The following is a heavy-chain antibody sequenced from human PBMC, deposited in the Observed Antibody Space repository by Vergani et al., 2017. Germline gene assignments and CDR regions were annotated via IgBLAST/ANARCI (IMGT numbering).Heavy chain of an antibody. CDR3: ARAGIWLPNN. CDR2: INHSGSA. J-gene: IGHJ4*02. Sequence: QVQLQQWGAGLVKPSGTLSLTCVVHGGSLSGSYWSWIRQPPGKGLEWFGEINHSGSANYNPSLQSRITISIDTSKTQFSLRLFSVTASDTAVYYCARAGIWLPNNWGQGTLVTVS. D-gene: IGHD3-9*01. CDR1: GGSLSGSY. V-gene: IGHV4-34*02.